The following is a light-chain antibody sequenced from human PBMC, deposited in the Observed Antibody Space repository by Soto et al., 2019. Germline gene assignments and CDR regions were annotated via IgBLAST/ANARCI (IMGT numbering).Light chain of an antibody. J-gene: IGLJ2*01. CDR2: GNI. CDR3: QSYDSSLSGSFVV. CDR1: TSNLGSGFD. V-gene: IGLV1-40*01. Sequence: QSVLTQPPSVSGVSGQRVTISCTGSTSNLGSGFDVHWYQQLPGTAPKLLIYGNINRPSGVPDRFSGSKSGTSASLAITGLQAEDEADYYCQSYDSSLSGSFVVFGGGTKVTVL.